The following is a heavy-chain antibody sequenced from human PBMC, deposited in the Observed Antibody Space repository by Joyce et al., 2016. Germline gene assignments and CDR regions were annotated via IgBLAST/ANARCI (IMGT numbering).Heavy chain of an antibody. CDR1: GGNFYDYT. D-gene: IGHD2-2*02. V-gene: IGHV1-69*02. CDR2: IIPIGSVA. Sequence: VQLVQSGAEVKKPGSSVKVSCKVSGGNFYDYTITWVRQAAGQGLEWMGRIIPIGSVANYERKFRGRVALTADKSTATSYLELNSLRLDDTAMFFCTRSRIEYTKTFNAYDIWGQGTMVTVSS. CDR3: TRSRIEYTKTFNAYDI. J-gene: IGHJ3*02.